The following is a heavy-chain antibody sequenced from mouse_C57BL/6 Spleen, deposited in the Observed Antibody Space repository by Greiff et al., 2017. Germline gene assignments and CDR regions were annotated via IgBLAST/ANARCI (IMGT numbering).Heavy chain of an antibody. V-gene: IGHV1-9*01. CDR3: ARRGGSTFHWYFDV. J-gene: IGHJ1*03. D-gene: IGHD5-5*01. CDR2: ILPGSGST. CDR1: GYTFTGYW. Sequence: QVQLQQSGAELMKPGASVKLSCKATGYTFTGYWIEWVKQRPGHGLEWIGEILPGSGSTNYNEKFKGKATFTADTSSNTAYMQPSSLTTEDSAIYYGARRGGSTFHWYFDVWGTGTTVTVSS.